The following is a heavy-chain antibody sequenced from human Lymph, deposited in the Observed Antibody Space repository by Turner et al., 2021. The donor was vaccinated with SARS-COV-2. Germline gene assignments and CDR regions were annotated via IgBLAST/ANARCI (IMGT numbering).Heavy chain of an antibody. CDR2: IHYSGST. D-gene: IGHD6-19*01. Sequence: QVQLQESGPGLVKPSETLSLTCTVSGGSISSYYWSWIRQPPGKGLEWIGYIHYSGSTNYNPSLKSRVTISVDTSKNQFSLKLNSVTAADTAVYYCARHGFSGWYGGGMDVWGRGTTVTVSS. J-gene: IGHJ6*02. CDR1: GGSISSYY. CDR3: ARHGFSGWYGGGMDV. V-gene: IGHV4-59*08.